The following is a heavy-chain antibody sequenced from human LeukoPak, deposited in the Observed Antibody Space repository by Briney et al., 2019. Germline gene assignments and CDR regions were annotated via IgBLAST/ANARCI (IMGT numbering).Heavy chain of an antibody. CDR2: IYTSGST. J-gene: IGHJ3*02. CDR3: ARDLTIFGVVTPNAFDI. Sequence: PSETLSLTCTVSGGSISSYYWSWIRQPAGKGLEWIGRIYTSGSTDYNPSLKSRVTMSVDTSKNQFSLKLSSVTAATTAVYYCARDLTIFGVVTPNAFDIWGQGTMVTVSS. D-gene: IGHD3-3*01. CDR1: GGSISSYY. V-gene: IGHV4-4*07.